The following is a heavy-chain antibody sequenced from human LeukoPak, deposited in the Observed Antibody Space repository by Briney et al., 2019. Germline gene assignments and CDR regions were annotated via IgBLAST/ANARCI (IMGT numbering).Heavy chain of an antibody. J-gene: IGHJ6*02. CDR1: GFTFNNYA. Sequence: GGSLRLSCAASGFTFNNYAMNWVRQAPGKGLEWVSGISGSGSTTYYADSVRGRFTISRDNSKNTLYLQMNSLRAEDTAVYYCAKDPNSGSYYYYYGMDVWGQGTTVTVSS. CDR2: ISGSGSTT. CDR3: AKDPNSGSYYYYYGMDV. D-gene: IGHD1-26*01. V-gene: IGHV3-23*01.